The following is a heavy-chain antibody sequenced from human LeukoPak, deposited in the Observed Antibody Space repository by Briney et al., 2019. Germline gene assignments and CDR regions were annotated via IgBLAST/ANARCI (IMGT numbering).Heavy chain of an antibody. J-gene: IGHJ6*03. CDR3: ARYYQLQGGSIYYYYYMDV. V-gene: IGHV1-18*01. CDR2: ISAYNGNT. CDR1: GYTFTSYG. D-gene: IGHD2-2*01. Sequence: ASVKVSCKASGYTFTSYGISWVRQAPGQGLEWMGWISAYNGNTNYAQKLQGRVTMTTDTSTSTAYMELRSLRSDDTAVYYCARYYQLQGGSIYYYYYMDVWGKGTTVTVSS.